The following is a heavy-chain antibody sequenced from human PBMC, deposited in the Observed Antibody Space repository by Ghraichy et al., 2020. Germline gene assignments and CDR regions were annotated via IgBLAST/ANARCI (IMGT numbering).Heavy chain of an antibody. J-gene: IGHJ6*02. V-gene: IGHV3-7*01. D-gene: IGHD6-19*01. CDR1: GFPFRGYW. CDR2: IKQDGTEE. Sequence: GGSLRLSCAASGFPFRGYWMTWVRQAPGKGLEWVASIKQDGTEEKYLDSVKGRFTISRDNPKNSLYLQMDSLRTEDTAVYYCAKNIVVAGKILYCYYGMDVGGQETTVTVSS. CDR3: AKNIVVAGKILYCYYGMDV.